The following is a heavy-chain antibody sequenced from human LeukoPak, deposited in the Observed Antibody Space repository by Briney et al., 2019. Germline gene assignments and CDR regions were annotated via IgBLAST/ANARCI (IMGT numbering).Heavy chain of an antibody. D-gene: IGHD2-2*01. CDR2: IYYSGST. CDR1: GGSISSRSYY. Sequence: SSETLSLTCNVSGGSISSRSYYWSWLRQPPGKGLEWIGYIYYSGSTNYNPSLKSRVTISVDTSKNQFSLKLSSVTAADTAVYYCAGTYCSSTSCYVGYWGQGTLVTVSS. V-gene: IGHV4-61*05. CDR3: AGTYCSSTSCYVGY. J-gene: IGHJ4*02.